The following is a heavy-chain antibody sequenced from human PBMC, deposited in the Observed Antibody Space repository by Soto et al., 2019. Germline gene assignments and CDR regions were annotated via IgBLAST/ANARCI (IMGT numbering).Heavy chain of an antibody. J-gene: IGHJ6*02. CDR1: GYTFTDHY. D-gene: IGHD4-17*01. Sequence: QVQLVQSGAEVKKPGASVKVSYVASGYTFTDHYINWVRQAPGQGLEWMGWINPHSGDTIYAQKFQGRVTLTRDTSISTADMELSRLRSDDTAVYYCARGRTVNFYGMDVWGQGTTVTVSS. CDR3: ARGRTVNFYGMDV. CDR2: INPHSGDT. V-gene: IGHV1-2*02.